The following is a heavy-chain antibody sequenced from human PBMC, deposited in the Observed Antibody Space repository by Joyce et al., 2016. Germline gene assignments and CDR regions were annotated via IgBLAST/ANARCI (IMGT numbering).Heavy chain of an antibody. J-gene: IGHJ4*02. CDR3: ARRGLTLSFGDSGHSKVYYFDY. D-gene: IGHD3-22*01. V-gene: IGHV1-18*01. Sequence: QVRLVQSGSGVKKPGASMKVSCKASGYTFTDFGITWVRQAPGQGLEWMGWINPYNGNTDYAQRLQGRVTLTTDTSTSTAYMELRSLRSDDTAVYFCARRGLTLSFGDSGHSKVYYFDYWGQGTLVIVPS. CDR2: INPYNGNT. CDR1: GYTFTDFG.